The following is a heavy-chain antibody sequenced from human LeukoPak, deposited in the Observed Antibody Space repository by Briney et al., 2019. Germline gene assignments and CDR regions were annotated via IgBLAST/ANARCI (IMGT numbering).Heavy chain of an antibody. Sequence: PSETLSLTCTVSGGSISSGGYYWSWIRQHPGKGLEWIGYIYYSGSTYYNPSLKSRVTISVDTSKNQFSPRLSSVTAADTAVYYCARFVNYYGSGSYRKKAFDYWGQGTLVTVSS. CDR1: GGSISSGGYY. V-gene: IGHV4-31*03. CDR2: IYYSGST. CDR3: ARFVNYYGSGSYRKKAFDY. D-gene: IGHD3-10*01. J-gene: IGHJ4*02.